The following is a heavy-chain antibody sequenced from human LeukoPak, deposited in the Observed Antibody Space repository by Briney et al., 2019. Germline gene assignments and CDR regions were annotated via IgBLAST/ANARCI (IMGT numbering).Heavy chain of an antibody. V-gene: IGHV3-48*04. CDR3: ARGVGDYYGSGSYSGGGTDFDY. J-gene: IGHJ4*02. D-gene: IGHD3-10*01. Sequence: PGGSLRLSCAASGFTFSNYPMNWVRQAPGKGLEWVSYIGSGGSPIYYADSVRGRFSISRDNAKNSLYLQISSLRAGDTAVYYCARGVGDYYGSGSYSGGGTDFDYWGQGTLVTVSS. CDR2: IGSGGSPI. CDR1: GFTFSNYP.